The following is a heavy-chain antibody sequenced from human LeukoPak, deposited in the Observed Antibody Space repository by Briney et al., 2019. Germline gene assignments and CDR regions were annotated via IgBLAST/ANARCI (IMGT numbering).Heavy chain of an antibody. Sequence: SSETLSLTCAVYGGSFSGYYWSWIRQPPGKGLEWIGEINHSGSTNYNPSLKSRVTISVDTSKNQFSLKLSSVTAADTAVYYCARFYGDPFDYWGQGTLVTVSS. J-gene: IGHJ4*02. CDR2: INHSGST. CDR1: GGSFSGYY. CDR3: ARFYGDPFDY. D-gene: IGHD4-17*01. V-gene: IGHV4-34*01.